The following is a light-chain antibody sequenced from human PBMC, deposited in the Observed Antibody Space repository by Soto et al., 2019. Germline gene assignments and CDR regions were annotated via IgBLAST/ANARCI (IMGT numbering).Light chain of an antibody. V-gene: IGLV2-8*01. J-gene: IGLJ2*01. CDR3: ASKAGSSRHVV. CDR2: EVI. CDR1: RSDIGDSNY. Sequence: QSALTQPPFASGSPGQSVTISCTGSRSDIGDSNYVSWYQQHPRKAPKLIISEVINRPSGVPDRFSASKSGNTASLTISGLQAEDEADYYCASKAGSSRHVVFGGGTKLTVL.